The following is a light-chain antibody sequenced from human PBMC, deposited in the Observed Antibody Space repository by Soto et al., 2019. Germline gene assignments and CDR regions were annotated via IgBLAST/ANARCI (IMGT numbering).Light chain of an antibody. CDR2: KAS. CDR3: QQYNSYPIT. J-gene: IGKJ5*01. CDR1: QSISSW. Sequence: DIQMTQSPSTLSASVGDGVTITCRASQSISSWLAWYQQKPGKAPKLLIYKASSLESGVPSRFSGSGSRTEFTLTISSLQPNDFATYFCQQYNSYPITFGHGTRLEIK. V-gene: IGKV1-5*03.